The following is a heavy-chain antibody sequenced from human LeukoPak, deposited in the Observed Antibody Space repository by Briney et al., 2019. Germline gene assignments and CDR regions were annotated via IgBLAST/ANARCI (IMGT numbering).Heavy chain of an antibody. V-gene: IGHV3-7*01. CDR2: IKQDGSEK. CDR3: ARTVRGIVMPQHAFDS. J-gene: IGHJ3*02. Sequence: GGSLRLSCAASGFTFSSYWMSWVPRAPGKGLEGLPTIKQDGSEKYHVDSVKGRFTISRDNAKNSLYLQMNSLRAEDTAMYYCARTVRGIVMPQHAFDSSGQGTLVTVSS. D-gene: IGHD3-22*01. CDR1: GFTFSSYW.